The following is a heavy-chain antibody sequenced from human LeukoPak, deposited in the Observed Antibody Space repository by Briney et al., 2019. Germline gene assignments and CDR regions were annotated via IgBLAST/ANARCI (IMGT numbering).Heavy chain of an antibody. CDR1: GFTFSSYS. V-gene: IGHV3-21*01. D-gene: IGHD5-12*01. CDR3: ARGPSGYHNT. J-gene: IGHJ4*02. Sequence: KTGGSPRLSCAASGFTFSSYSMNWVRQAPGKGLEWVSSISSSSSHIYYADSVKGRFTISRDNAKNSLYLQMNSLRAEDTAVYYCARGPSGYHNTGGQGTLVTVSS. CDR2: ISSSSSHI.